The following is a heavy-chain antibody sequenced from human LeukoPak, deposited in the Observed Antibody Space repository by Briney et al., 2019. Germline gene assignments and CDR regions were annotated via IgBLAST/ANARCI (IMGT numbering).Heavy chain of an antibody. CDR3: ARFNLAGSSGIDY. CDR1: GFTCSSYW. V-gene: IGHV3-74*01. D-gene: IGHD3-22*01. J-gene: IGHJ4*02. Sequence: GGSLRLSCAASGFTCSSYWMHWVHQAPGKGLVWVSRINSDGSSTSYADSVKGRFTISRDNAKNTLYLQMNSLRAEDTAVYYCARFNLAGSSGIDYWGQGTLVTVSS. CDR2: INSDGSST.